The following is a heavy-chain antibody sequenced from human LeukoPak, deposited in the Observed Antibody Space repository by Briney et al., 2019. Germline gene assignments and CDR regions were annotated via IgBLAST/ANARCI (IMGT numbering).Heavy chain of an antibody. J-gene: IGHJ4*02. V-gene: IGHV3-7*01. CDR3: ARDRVGSGWSSVAH. Sequence: GGSLRLSCAASGFPFSSSWMSWVRQAPGKGLEWLANIKQDGSEKYYVDSVKGRFTISRDNAKNSLYLQMNILSAEDTAVYYCARDRVGSGWSSVAHWGQGTQVTVSS. CDR2: IKQDGSEK. CDR1: GFPFSSSW. D-gene: IGHD6-19*01.